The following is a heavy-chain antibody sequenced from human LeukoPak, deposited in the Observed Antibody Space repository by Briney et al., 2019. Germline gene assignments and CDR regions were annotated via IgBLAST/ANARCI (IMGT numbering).Heavy chain of an antibody. V-gene: IGHV3-15*01. D-gene: IGHD4-17*01. J-gene: IGHJ4*02. CDR2: IKNKTNGGTT. CDR1: GFTFSSAW. Sequence: GGSLRLSCAASGFTFSSAWMTWVRQAPGKGLEWVGHIKNKTNGGTTDYAAPVKGRFIISRDDSKNTLYLQMNSLRAEDTAVYYCAKDEMTTMDYWGQGTLVTVSS. CDR3: AKDEMTTMDY.